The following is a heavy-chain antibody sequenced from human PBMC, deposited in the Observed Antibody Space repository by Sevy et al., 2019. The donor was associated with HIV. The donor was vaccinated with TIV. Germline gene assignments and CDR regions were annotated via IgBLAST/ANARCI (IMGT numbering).Heavy chain of an antibody. Sequence: SETLSLTCTVSGGSVSSGSYYWSWIRQPPGKGLEWIGYIYYSGSTNYNPSLKSRVTISVDTSKNQFSLKLSSVTAADTAVYYCARDRHPSWFDPWGQGTLVTVSS. CDR3: ARDRHPSWFDP. CDR1: GGSVSSGSYY. CDR2: IYYSGST. V-gene: IGHV4-61*01. J-gene: IGHJ5*02.